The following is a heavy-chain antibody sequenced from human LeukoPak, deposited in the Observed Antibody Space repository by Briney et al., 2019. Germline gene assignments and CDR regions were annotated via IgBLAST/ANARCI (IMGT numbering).Heavy chain of an antibody. CDR3: ARGWTIVVVVAADLDAFDI. V-gene: IGHV1-46*01. CDR1: GYTFTSYY. D-gene: IGHD2-15*01. J-gene: IGHJ3*02. CDR2: INPSGGST. Sequence: GASVKVSCKASGYTFTSYYMHWVRQAPGQGLEWMGIINPSGGSTSYAQKFQGRVTMTRDMSTSTVYMELGSLRSEDTAVYYCARGWTIVVVVAADLDAFDIWGQGTMVTVSS.